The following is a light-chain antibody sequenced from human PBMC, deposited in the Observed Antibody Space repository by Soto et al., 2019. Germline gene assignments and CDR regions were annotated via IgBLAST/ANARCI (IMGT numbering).Light chain of an antibody. CDR1: QPVTNY. CDR2: AAS. V-gene: IGKV1-39*01. CDR3: QQSYIAPWT. Sequence: DIQMTQSPSSLSASVGDRVTITCRASQPVTNYLSWYQQKPGKAPTLLIYAASRLQSGVPSRFSAGGSGTESTLSINSLLPEDFATSYCQQSYIAPWTFGQGTKVDIK. J-gene: IGKJ1*01.